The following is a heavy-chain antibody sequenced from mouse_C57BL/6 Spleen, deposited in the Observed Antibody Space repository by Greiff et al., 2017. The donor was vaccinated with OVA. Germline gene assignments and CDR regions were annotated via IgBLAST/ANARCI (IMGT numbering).Heavy chain of an antibody. Sequence: VQLQQSGGGLVQPGGSLKLSCAASGIDFSRYWMSWVRRAPGKGLEWIGEINPDSSTINYAPSLKDKFIISRDNAKNTLYLQMSKVRSEDTALYYCARRDYERAYYAMDYWGQGTSVTVSS. V-gene: IGHV4-1*01. D-gene: IGHD2-4*01. CDR1: GIDFSRYW. CDR3: ARRDYERAYYAMDY. J-gene: IGHJ4*01. CDR2: INPDSSTI.